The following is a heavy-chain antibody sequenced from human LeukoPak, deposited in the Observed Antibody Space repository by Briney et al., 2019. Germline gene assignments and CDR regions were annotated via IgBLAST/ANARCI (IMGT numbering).Heavy chain of an antibody. Sequence: GGSLRLSCAASGFTFSSYAMSWVRQAPGKGLEWVSVIYSGGSTYYADSVKGRFTISRDNSKNTLYLQMNSLRAEDTAVYYCARHVRGYVDYWGQGTLVTVSS. CDR1: GFTFSSYA. V-gene: IGHV3-66*04. CDR3: ARHVRGYVDY. J-gene: IGHJ4*02. CDR2: IYSGGST. D-gene: IGHD3-10*01.